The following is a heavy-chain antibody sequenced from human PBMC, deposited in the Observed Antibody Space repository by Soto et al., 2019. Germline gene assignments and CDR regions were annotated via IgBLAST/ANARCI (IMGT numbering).Heavy chain of an antibody. CDR2: IKQGGSEN. J-gene: IGHJ4*02. CDR3: ARDRGQFLDY. V-gene: IGHV3-7*01. CDR1: GFSFFNFW. Sequence: GGSLRLSCAASGFSFFNFWMSWVRQAPGKGLEWVANIKQGGSENYYVDSVRGRFTISRDDAKNSVYLQMNSLRAEDTAVYYCARDRGQFLDYWGQGTLVTVSS. D-gene: IGHD3-10*01.